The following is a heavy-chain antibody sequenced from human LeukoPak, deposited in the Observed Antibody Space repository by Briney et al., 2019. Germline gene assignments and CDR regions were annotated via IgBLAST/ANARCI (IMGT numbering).Heavy chain of an antibody. D-gene: IGHD1-26*01. CDR2: FDPEDGET. CDR1: GYTLTELS. J-gene: IGHJ2*01. CDR3: ATGGPGELLSLELNWYFDL. V-gene: IGHV1-24*01. Sequence: RASVKVSCKVSGYTLTELSIHWVRQAPGKGLEWMGGFDPEDGETIYAQKFQGRVTMTEDTSTDTAYMDLSSLRSEDTAVYYCATGGPGELLSLELNWYFDLWGRGTLVTVSS.